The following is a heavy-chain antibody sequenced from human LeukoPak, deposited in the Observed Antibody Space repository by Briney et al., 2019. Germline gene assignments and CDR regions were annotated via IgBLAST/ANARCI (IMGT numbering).Heavy chain of an antibody. CDR3: ARGTFDY. V-gene: IGHV3-7*01. Sequence: PGGSLRLSCAASGFTFSSYLMSWVRQAPGKGLEWVANIKQDGSEKYYVDSVKGRFTISRDNAKNSLYLQMNSLRAEDTAVYYCARGTFDYWGQGTLVTVSS. CDR2: IKQDGSEK. J-gene: IGHJ4*02. CDR1: GFTFSSYL.